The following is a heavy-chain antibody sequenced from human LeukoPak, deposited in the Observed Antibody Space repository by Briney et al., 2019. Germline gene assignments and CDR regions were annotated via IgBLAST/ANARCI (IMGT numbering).Heavy chain of an antibody. Sequence: SETLSLTCTVSGGSVSSGSYYWSWIRQPPGKGLEWIGYIYYSGSTNYNPSLKSRVTISVDTSKNQFSLKLSSVTAADTAVDYCARDQGIKYCSSTSCILYGMDVWGQGTTVTVSS. V-gene: IGHV4-61*01. CDR2: IYYSGST. J-gene: IGHJ6*02. D-gene: IGHD2-2*01. CDR1: GGSVSSGSYY. CDR3: ARDQGIKYCSSTSCILYGMDV.